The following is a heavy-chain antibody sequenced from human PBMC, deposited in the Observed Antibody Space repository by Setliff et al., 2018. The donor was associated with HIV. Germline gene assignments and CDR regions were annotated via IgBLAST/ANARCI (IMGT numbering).Heavy chain of an antibody. CDR2: ISSSGTTI. CDR1: GFTFSNYE. V-gene: IGHV3-48*03. J-gene: IGHJ4*02. D-gene: IGHD4-4*01. CDR3: AKTQTVITVYGPFDS. Sequence: PGGSLRLSCAASGFTFSNYEMNWVRQAPGKGLEWVSYISSSGTTIYYADSVKGRFTISRDNAKNSLYLQMNSLRAEDTAVYYCAKTQTVITVYGPFDSWGQGTPVTVSS.